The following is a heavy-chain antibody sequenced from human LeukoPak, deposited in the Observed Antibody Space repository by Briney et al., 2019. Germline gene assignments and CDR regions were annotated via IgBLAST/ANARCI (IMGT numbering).Heavy chain of an antibody. CDR3: AKSGDGSGSYWYYFDY. D-gene: IGHD3-10*01. V-gene: IGHV3-23*01. Sequence: GGSLRLSCAASGFTFSSYAMSWVRQAPGKGLEWVSAISGSGGSTYYADSVKGRFTISRDNSKNTLYLQMNGLRAEDTAVYYCAKSGDGSGSYWYYFDYGGQGTLVTVSS. CDR2: ISGSGGST. CDR1: GFTFSSYA. J-gene: IGHJ4*02.